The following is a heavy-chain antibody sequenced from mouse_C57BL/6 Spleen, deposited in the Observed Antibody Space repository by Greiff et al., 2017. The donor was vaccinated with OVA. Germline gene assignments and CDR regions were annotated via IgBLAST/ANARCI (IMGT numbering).Heavy chain of an antibody. D-gene: IGHD1-1*01. Sequence: EVQGVESGGGLVQPKGSLKLSCAASGFSFNTYAMNWVRQAPGKGLEWVARIRSKSNNYATYYADSVKDRFTISRDDSESMLYLQMNNLKTEDTAMYYCVREGGGYYGGFDYWGQGTTLTVSS. CDR2: IRSKSNNYAT. V-gene: IGHV10-1*01. CDR3: VREGGGYYGGFDY. J-gene: IGHJ2*01. CDR1: GFSFNTYA.